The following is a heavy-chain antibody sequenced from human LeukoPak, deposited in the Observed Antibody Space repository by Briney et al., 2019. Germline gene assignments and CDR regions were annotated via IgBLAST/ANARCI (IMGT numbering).Heavy chain of an antibody. CDR1: GFIFSNYW. CDR3: ARRAGAYSHPYDY. Sequence: HAGGSLRLSCVASGFIFSNYWMSWVRQVPGKGLEWVSFIYSDNTHYSDSVKGRFTISRDNSKNTLYLQMNSLRAEDTAVYYCARRAGAYSHPYDYWGQGTLVTVSS. J-gene: IGHJ4*02. V-gene: IGHV3-53*01. D-gene: IGHD4/OR15-4a*01. CDR2: IYSDNT.